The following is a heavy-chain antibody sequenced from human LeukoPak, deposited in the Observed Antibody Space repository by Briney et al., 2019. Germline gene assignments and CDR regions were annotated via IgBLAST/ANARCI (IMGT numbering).Heavy chain of an antibody. CDR3: ARVGEDYYYGMDV. Sequence: ASVKVSCKASGYTFTGYYMHWVRQAPGQGLEWMGWVNPNSGGTNYAQKFQGRVTMTRDTSISTAYMELSRLRSDDTAVYYCARVGEDYYYGMDVWGQGTTVTVSS. CDR1: GYTFTGYY. V-gene: IGHV1-2*02. D-gene: IGHD4-17*01. CDR2: VNPNSGGT. J-gene: IGHJ6*02.